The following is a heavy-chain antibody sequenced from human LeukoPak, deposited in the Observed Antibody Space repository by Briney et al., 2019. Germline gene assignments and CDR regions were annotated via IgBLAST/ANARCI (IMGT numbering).Heavy chain of an antibody. V-gene: IGHV3-74*01. CDR1: GFTFSSYW. CDR2: INVDGGTT. Sequence: PGGSLRLSCEASGFTFSSYWMHWVRQAPGKGLMLISRINVDGGTTDYADSVRGRFTISRDNAKNTLYLQMNNLRAEDTAVYYCERDMTGPLDYWGQGTLVTASS. D-gene: IGHD1-20*01. CDR3: ERDMTGPLDY. J-gene: IGHJ4*02.